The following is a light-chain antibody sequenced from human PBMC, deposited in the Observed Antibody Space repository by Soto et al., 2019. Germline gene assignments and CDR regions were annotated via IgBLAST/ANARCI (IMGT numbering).Light chain of an antibody. CDR2: EGS. J-gene: IGLJ2*01. V-gene: IGLV2-23*01. CDR3: CSYAGSSTWV. Sequence: QSVLTQPASVSGSPGQSITISCTGTSSDVGSYNLVSWYQQHPGKAPKLMIYEGSKRPSGVSNRFSGSKSGNTASLTISGLQAEDEADYYCCSYAGSSTWVFGGGTKLHRP. CDR1: SSDVGSYNL.